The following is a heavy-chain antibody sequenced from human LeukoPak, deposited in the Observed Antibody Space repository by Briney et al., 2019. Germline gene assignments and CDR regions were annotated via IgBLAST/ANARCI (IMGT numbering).Heavy chain of an antibody. CDR2: ISWDGGST. D-gene: IGHD5-12*01. CDR3: AKNRDIVATILDLDY. J-gene: IGHJ4*02. Sequence: GGSLRLSCAASGFTFDDYAMHWVRQAPGKGLEWVSLISWDGGSTYYADSVKGRFTISRDNSKNSLYLQMNSLRAEDTALYYCAKNRDIVATILDLDYWGQGTLVTVSS. V-gene: IGHV3-43D*03. CDR1: GFTFDDYA.